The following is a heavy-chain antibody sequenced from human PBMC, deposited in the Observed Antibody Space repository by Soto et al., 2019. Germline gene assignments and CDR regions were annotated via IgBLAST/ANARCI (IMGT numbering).Heavy chain of an antibody. CDR2: INNAYST. CDR3: VRENYYYGMDV. J-gene: IGHJ6*02. Sequence: EVQLEESGGTWVQPGGSVRLSCAASGFDASVNFMTWVRQAPGKGLEWVSAINNAYSTFYADSVKGRFTISRDNSKNTVYLQVSSLRVEDTAMYYCVRENYYYGMDVWGQGTAVTVSS. V-gene: IGHV3-66*01. CDR1: GFDASVNF.